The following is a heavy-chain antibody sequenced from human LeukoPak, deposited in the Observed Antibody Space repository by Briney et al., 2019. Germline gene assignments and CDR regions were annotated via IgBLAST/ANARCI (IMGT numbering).Heavy chain of an antibody. CDR1: GGSISSSSYY. Sequence: KPSETLSLTCTVSGGSISSSSYYWGWIRQPPGKGLEWIGSIYYSGSTYYNPSLKSRVTISVDTSKNQFSLKLSSVTAADTAVYYCAREGGSGWYLPFDYWGQGTLVTVSS. V-gene: IGHV4-39*07. CDR3: AREGGSGWYLPFDY. J-gene: IGHJ4*02. D-gene: IGHD6-19*01. CDR2: IYYSGST.